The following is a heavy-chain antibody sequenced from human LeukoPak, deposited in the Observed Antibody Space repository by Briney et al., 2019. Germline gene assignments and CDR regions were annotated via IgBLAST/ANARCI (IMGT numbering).Heavy chain of an antibody. V-gene: IGHV3-23*01. D-gene: IGHD3-10*01. CDR2: ISGSGGST. CDR1: GFTFSSYA. Sequence: GGSLRLSCAASGFTFSSYAMSWVRQTPVKGLEWVSVISGSGGSTYYADSVKGRFTISRDNAMDTLYLQMNSLRADDTAVYYCVKDRVDGSGSQFDSWGQGSLVIVSS. CDR3: VKDRVDGSGSQFDS. J-gene: IGHJ4*02.